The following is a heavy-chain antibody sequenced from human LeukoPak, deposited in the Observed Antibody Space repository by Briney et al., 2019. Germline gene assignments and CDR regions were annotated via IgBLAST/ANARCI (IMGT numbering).Heavy chain of an antibody. CDR3: ARDLSRSYYYDSRPGAFDI. D-gene: IGHD3-22*01. CDR1: GFTFSSYG. J-gene: IGHJ3*02. V-gene: IGHV3-33*01. CDR2: IWYDGSNK. Sequence: GRSLRLSCAASGFTFSSYGMHWVRQAPGKGLEWVAVIWYDGSNKYYADSVKGRFTISRDNAKNSLYLQMNSLRAEDTAVYYCARDLSRSYYYDSRPGAFDIWGQGTMVTVSS.